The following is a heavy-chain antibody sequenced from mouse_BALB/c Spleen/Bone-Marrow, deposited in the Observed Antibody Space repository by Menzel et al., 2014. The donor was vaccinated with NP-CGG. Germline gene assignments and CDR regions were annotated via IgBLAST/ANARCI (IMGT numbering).Heavy chain of an antibody. D-gene: IGHD2-4*01. CDR2: ISGDGRYT. J-gene: IGHJ3*01. V-gene: IGHV5-9-2*01. CDR3: ARHAYYDQTEVSFVY. CDR1: GFSFSNYG. Sequence: EVMLVESGGGLVKSGGPLKLSCAASGFSFSNYGMSWVRQTPEKRLEWVANISGDGRYTFYSDSVRGRFTISRDNAKYNLYLQLSSLRSADTALYYCARHAYYDQTEVSFVYWGQGTLVTVSA.